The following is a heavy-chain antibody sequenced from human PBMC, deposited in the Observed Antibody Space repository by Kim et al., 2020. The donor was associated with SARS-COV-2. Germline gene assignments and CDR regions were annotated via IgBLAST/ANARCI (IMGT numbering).Heavy chain of an antibody. Sequence: ASVKVSCKASGYTFTSYGITWVRQAPGQGLEWMGWISAYNGHTNYAQKLQGRVTMTTDTSTSTAYMELRSLRSDDTAVYYCARYLDSSGYYDDLDFDYWGQGTLVTGSS. J-gene: IGHJ4*02. CDR1: GYTFTSYG. D-gene: IGHD3-22*01. CDR2: ISAYNGHT. V-gene: IGHV1-18*01. CDR3: ARYLDSSGYYDDLDFDY.